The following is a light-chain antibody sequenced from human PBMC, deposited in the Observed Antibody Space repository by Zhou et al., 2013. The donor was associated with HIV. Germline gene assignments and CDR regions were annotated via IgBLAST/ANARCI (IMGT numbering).Light chain of an antibody. CDR1: QSISNN. Sequence: EIVMTQSPATLSVSPGERVTLSCRASQSISNNLAWYQQKPGQAPRLLISGASTRATGIPVRFSGSGSGTEFTLTFTTLGPEDSAVYYCQQYASSPQTFGQGTKVEIK. CDR2: GAS. CDR3: QQYASSPQT. J-gene: IGKJ2*01. V-gene: IGKV3-15*01.